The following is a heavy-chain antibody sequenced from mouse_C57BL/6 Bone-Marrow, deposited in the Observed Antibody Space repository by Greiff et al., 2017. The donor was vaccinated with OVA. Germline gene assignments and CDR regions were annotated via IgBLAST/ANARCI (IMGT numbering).Heavy chain of an antibody. J-gene: IGHJ4*01. CDR3: ARAPYYGYDERYAMDY. Sequence: VQLQQPGAELVKPGASVKLSCKASGYTFTSYWMHWVKQRPGQGLEWIGMIHPNSGSTNYNEKFKSKATLTVDKSSSTAYMQLSSLTSEDSAVYYCARAPYYGYDERYAMDYWGQGTSVTVSS. CDR1: GYTFTSYW. V-gene: IGHV1-64*01. D-gene: IGHD2-9*01. CDR2: IHPNSGST.